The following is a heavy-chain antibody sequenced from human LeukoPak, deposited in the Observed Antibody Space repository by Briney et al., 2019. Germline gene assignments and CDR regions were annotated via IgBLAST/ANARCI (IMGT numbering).Heavy chain of an antibody. CDR3: ARGRSIVVVPAAMIGPGNNWFDP. CDR1: GYTFTSYD. V-gene: IGHV1-8*03. D-gene: IGHD2-2*01. Sequence: ASVKVSCKASGYTFTSYDINWVRQVTGQGLEWMGWMNPNSGNTGYAQKFQGRVTITRNTSISTAYMELSSLRSEDTAVYYCARGRSIVVVPAAMIGPGNNWFDPWGQGTLVTVSS. J-gene: IGHJ5*02. CDR2: MNPNSGNT.